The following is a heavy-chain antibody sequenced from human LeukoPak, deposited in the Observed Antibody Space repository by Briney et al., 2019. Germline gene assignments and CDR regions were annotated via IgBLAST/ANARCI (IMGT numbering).Heavy chain of an antibody. CDR1: GFTFSSYS. J-gene: IGHJ4*02. CDR2: ISSSSSYI. D-gene: IGHD6-13*01. V-gene: IGHV3-21*01. CDR3: ARWGSAAVVDY. Sequence: GGSLRLSCAASGFTFSSYSMNWVRQAPGKGLEWVSSISSSSSYIYYADSVKGRFTVSRDNAKNSLYLQMNSLRAEDTAVYYCARWGSAAVVDYWGQRTLVTVSS.